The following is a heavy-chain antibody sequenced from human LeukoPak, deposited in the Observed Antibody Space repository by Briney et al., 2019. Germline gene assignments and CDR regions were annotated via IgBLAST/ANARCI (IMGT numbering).Heavy chain of an antibody. Sequence: GRSLRLSCAASGFTFSSYALHWVRQAPGKGLEWISYISSSSTTIYYADSVKGRFTISRDNAKNSLYLQMNSLRAEDTAVYYCASGYSSGPVYWGQGNLVTVPS. J-gene: IGHJ4*02. CDR3: ASGYSSGPVY. CDR2: ISSSSTTI. V-gene: IGHV3-48*04. CDR1: GFTFSSYA. D-gene: IGHD6-19*01.